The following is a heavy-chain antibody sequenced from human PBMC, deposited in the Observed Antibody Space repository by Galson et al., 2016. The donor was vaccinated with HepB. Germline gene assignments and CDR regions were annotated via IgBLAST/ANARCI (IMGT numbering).Heavy chain of an antibody. CDR3: ANYHPGVIITSSYYFDS. Sequence: SLRLSCAASGFTFRSYAMSWVRQAPGKGLEWVSGISGSGRSTYYADSVKGRFTISRDNSKKTLYLQMNSLRAEDTAVYYCANYHPGVIITSSYYFDSRGQGTLVTVSS. CDR2: ISGSGRST. V-gene: IGHV3-23*01. CDR1: GFTFRSYA. D-gene: IGHD3-10*01. J-gene: IGHJ4*02.